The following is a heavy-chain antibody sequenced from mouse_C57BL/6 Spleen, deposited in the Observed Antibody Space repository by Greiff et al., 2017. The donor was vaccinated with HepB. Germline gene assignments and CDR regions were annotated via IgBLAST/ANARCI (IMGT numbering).Heavy chain of an antibody. CDR1: GFSLTSYG. CDR3: ATPYYYGSSSWDFDV. J-gene: IGHJ1*03. D-gene: IGHD1-1*01. Sequence: QVQLKESGPGLVQPSQSLSITCTVSGFSLTSYGVHWVRQSPGKGLEWLGVIWRGGSTDYNAAFMSRLSITKDNSKSQVFFKMNSLQADDTAIYYCATPYYYGSSSWDFDVWGTGTTVTVSS. CDR2: IWRGGST. V-gene: IGHV2-5*01.